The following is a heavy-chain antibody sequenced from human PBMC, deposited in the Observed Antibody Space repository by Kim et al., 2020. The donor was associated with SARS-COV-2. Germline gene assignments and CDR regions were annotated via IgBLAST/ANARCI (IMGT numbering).Heavy chain of an antibody. V-gene: IGHV3-15*01. CDR2: IKSKTDGGTT. CDR1: GFTFSNAW. J-gene: IGHJ4*02. CDR3: TTDDAGGFDGITIFGWYGY. D-gene: IGHD3-3*01. Sequence: GGSLRLSCAASGFTFSNAWMSWVRQAPGKGLEWVGRIKSKTDGGTTDYAAPVKGRFTISRDDSKNTLYLQMNSLKTEDTAVYYCTTDDAGGFDGITIFGWYGYWDQGTLVTVSS.